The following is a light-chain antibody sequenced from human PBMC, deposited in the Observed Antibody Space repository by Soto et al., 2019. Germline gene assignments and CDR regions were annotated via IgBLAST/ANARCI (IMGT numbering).Light chain of an antibody. CDR3: QQSYNTPRT. J-gene: IGKJ1*01. CDR1: QGISSS. V-gene: IGKV1-39*01. Sequence: DIQMTQSPSSLSASVGDRVTITCRASQGISSSLYWYQQKPGKAPKLLIYDASTLQSGAPSRFSGSGSGTDLTLTISSLQPEDFATYYCQQSYNTPRTVGQGTKIELK. CDR2: DAS.